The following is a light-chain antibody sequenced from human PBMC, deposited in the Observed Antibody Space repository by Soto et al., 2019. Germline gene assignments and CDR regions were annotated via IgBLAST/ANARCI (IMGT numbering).Light chain of an antibody. V-gene: IGKV3-20*01. CDR3: QQHGSSPYT. J-gene: IGKJ2*01. CDR2: GAS. Sequence: EIVLTQSPGTLSLSPGERATLSCRASQSVGSSYLVWFQQKPGQAPRLLVYGASSRATGIPDRFSGSGSGTDFTLTISRLETEDFAVYYGQQHGSSPYTFGQGTKLEIK. CDR1: QSVGSSY.